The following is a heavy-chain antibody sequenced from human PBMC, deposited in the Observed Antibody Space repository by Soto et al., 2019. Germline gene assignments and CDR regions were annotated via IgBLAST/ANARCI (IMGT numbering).Heavy chain of an antibody. CDR1: GGSISSSSYY. J-gene: IGHJ4*02. CDR3: ARVRTAYAGLDY. Sequence: SETLSLTCTVSGGSISSSSYYWGWIRQPPGKGLEGIGSIYYSGSTYYNPSLGSRVAISLDTSKNQFSLRPTSVTAADTAVYYCARVRTAYAGLDYWGQGTPVTVSS. D-gene: IGHD2-21*02. V-gene: IGHV4-39*07. CDR2: IYYSGST.